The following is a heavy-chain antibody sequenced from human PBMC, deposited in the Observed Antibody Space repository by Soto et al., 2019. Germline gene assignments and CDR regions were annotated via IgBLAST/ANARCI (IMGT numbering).Heavy chain of an antibody. J-gene: IGHJ4*02. CDR1: GFSLSTGGVG. CDR2: IYWNDDK. V-gene: IGHV2-5*01. CDR3: ARRRRVDYNPFDY. D-gene: IGHD4-4*01. Sequence: QITLKESGPTLVKPTQTVTLTCTFSGFSLSTGGVGVGWIRQPPGKALEWLALIYWNDDKHYSPSLKTRLTITKDTSTNQVVLTMTNVDSVDTATYYCARRRRVDYNPFDYWGQGTLVTVSS.